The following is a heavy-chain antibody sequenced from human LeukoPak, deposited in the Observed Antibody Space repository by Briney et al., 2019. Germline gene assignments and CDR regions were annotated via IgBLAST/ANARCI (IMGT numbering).Heavy chain of an antibody. CDR3: ARDIRRGPYYYYGMDV. Sequence: SETLSLTCTVAGGSISSYYWSWIRQPPGKGLEWIGYIYYSGSTNYNPSLKSRVTISVDTSKNQFSLKLSSVTAADTAVYYCARDIRRGPYYYYGMDVWGQGTTVTVSS. D-gene: IGHD4-17*01. CDR2: IYYSGST. CDR1: GGSISSYY. J-gene: IGHJ6*02. V-gene: IGHV4-59*01.